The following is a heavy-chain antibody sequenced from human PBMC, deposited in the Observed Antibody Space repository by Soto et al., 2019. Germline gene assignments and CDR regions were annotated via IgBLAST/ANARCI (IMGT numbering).Heavy chain of an antibody. CDR1: GFAVNGQG. V-gene: IGHV3-48*02. CDR3: AKSLGWFEGDGFDI. CDR2: IRSSGGVI. J-gene: IGHJ3*02. Sequence: EVQLVESGGGLVPPGGSLRLSSTASGFAVNGQGMSWVRQAPGKGPEWLAYIRSSGGVIHYADSVKGRFTISRDNAKNSLFLQMNSLRDEDTAVYYSAKSLGWFEGDGFDIWGQGTVVTVSS. D-gene: IGHD6-19*01.